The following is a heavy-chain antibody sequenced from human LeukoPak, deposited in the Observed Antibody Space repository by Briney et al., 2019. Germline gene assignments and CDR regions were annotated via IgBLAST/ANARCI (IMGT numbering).Heavy chain of an antibody. V-gene: IGHV3-7*03. CDR1: GFPFSNSW. Sequence: GGSLRLSCAVSGFPFSNSWMYWVRQAPGKGLEGVANIKSDGSGTSYVDSVKGRFIISRDNARNSLYLQMNSLRVEDTAVYFCAGGNSMDVWGKGTAVTVSS. J-gene: IGHJ6*04. D-gene: IGHD1/OR15-1a*01. CDR2: IKSDGSGT. CDR3: AGGNSMDV.